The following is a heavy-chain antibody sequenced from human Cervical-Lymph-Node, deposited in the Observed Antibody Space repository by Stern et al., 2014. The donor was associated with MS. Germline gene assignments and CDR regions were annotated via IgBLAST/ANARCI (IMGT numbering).Heavy chain of an antibody. CDR1: GFTFSDYY. J-gene: IGHJ4*02. V-gene: IGHV3-11*01. CDR2: ISSSGKTI. CDR3: ARVGYAGYLVDY. Sequence: QVQLVQSGGDLVKPGGSLRLSCAASGFTFSDYYMSWIRQAPGKGLEWVSYISSSGKTIYSADCVKGRFTISRDNAKNSLYLQMNSLRAEDTAVFYCARVGYAGYLVDYWGQGTLVTVSS. D-gene: IGHD5-12*01.